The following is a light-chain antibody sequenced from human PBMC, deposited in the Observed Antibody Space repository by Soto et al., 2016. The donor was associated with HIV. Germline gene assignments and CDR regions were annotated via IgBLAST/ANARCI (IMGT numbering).Light chain of an antibody. J-gene: IGKJ3*01. CDR2: ATY. Sequence: DIQMTQSPSSVSASVGDRVTITCRASQAINSRLAWYQQKPGKAPEVLITATYTLQAGVPSRFSGSASGGTGTDFTLTIDNLQPEDFATYYCQQTDSFPFTFGPGTKVNV. CDR3: QQTDSFPFT. CDR1: QAINSR. V-gene: IGKV1-12*01.